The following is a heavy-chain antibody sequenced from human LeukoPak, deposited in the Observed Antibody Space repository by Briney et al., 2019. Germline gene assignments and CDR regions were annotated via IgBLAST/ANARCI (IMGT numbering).Heavy chain of an antibody. CDR1: GGSISSYY. Sequence: SETLSLTCTVSGGSISSYYWRWIRQPPGEGLEWIGYIYYSGSTNYNPSLKSRVTISVDTSKNQSSLKLSSVTAADTAVYYCARYVLLWFGELSGEAFDIWGQGTMVTVSS. J-gene: IGHJ3*02. CDR2: IYYSGST. D-gene: IGHD3-10*01. CDR3: ARYVLLWFGELSGEAFDI. V-gene: IGHV4-59*01.